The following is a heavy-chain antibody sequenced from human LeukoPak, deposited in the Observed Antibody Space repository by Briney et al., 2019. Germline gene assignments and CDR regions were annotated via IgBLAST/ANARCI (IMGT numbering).Heavy chain of an antibody. J-gene: IGHJ4*02. Sequence: PGGSLRLSCAGSGFPFTSHWMNWVRQSPGKGLEWVANINQDGSEIYYADSVKGRFTLSRDNAENSVYLQMNNLRAEETAVYYCATLNWGNLDFWGQGTQVTVSS. CDR2: INQDGSEI. D-gene: IGHD7-27*01. V-gene: IGHV3-7*01. CDR1: GFPFTSHW. CDR3: ATLNWGNLDF.